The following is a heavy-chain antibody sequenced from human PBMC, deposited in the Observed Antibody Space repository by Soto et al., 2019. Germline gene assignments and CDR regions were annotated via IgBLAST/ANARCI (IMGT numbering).Heavy chain of an antibody. CDR1: GDSISTVDYF. CDR3: AKEHYYDSSGYYFDY. J-gene: IGHJ4*02. V-gene: IGHV4-30-4*01. D-gene: IGHD3-22*01. CDR2: IYKSTTT. Sequence: PSETLSLTCSVSGDSISTVDYFWAWIRQPPGQALEYIGYIYKSTTTYYNPSFESRVAISLDTSKSQFSLNVTSVTAADTAVYYCAKEHYYDSSGYYFDYWGQGTLVTVSS.